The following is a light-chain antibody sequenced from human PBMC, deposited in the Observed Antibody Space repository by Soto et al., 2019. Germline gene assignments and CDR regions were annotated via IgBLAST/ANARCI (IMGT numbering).Light chain of an antibody. CDR2: GVS. Sequence: EIVLTLSPATLSVSPAERPTLSCRASQSVSSNLAWYEQKPGQAPRLLIYGVSTRATGIPARFSGRGSGTEFTLTTSSLPSEDFAGYYCQQYNNWPPLTFGGGTTVDTK. J-gene: IGKJ4*01. CDR1: QSVSSN. CDR3: QQYNNWPPLT. V-gene: IGKV3-15*01.